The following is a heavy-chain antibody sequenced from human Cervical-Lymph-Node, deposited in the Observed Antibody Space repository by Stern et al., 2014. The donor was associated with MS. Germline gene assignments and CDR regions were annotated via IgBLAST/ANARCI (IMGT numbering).Heavy chain of an antibody. Sequence: QVQLVESGGGVVQPGRSLRLSCAASGFTFSSYAMHWVRQAPGKGLEWVAVISYDGSNKYYADSVKGRFTISRDNSKNTLYLQMNSLRAEDTAVYYCASGRYLQTGPFDYWGQGTLVTVSS. CDR3: ASGRYLQTGPFDY. V-gene: IGHV3-30-3*01. J-gene: IGHJ4*02. CDR1: GFTFSSYA. CDR2: ISYDGSNK. D-gene: IGHD7-27*01.